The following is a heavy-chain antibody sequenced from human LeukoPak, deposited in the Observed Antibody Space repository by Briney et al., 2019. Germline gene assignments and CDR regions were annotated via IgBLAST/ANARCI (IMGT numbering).Heavy chain of an antibody. D-gene: IGHD2-15*01. CDR1: GFTFSSFA. CDR3: AKQLGYCSDGSCYFPY. V-gene: IGHV3-23*01. Sequence: TGGSLRLSCAASGFTFSSFAMSWVRQAPGKGLEWVSGFSETNSGIYYADSVKGRFTISRDNSKSTLCLQMNSLRAEDTAVYYCAKQLGYCSDGSCYFPYWGQGTLVTVSS. J-gene: IGHJ4*02. CDR2: FSETNSGI.